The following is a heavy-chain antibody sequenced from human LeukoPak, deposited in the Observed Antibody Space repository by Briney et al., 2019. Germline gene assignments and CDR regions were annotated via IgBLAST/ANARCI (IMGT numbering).Heavy chain of an antibody. D-gene: IGHD3-22*01. CDR3: ARDSYDSSGYLDY. Sequence: ASVKVSCKASGYTFTGHYMHWVRQAPGQGLEWMGWINPNSGGTNYAQKFQGRVTMTRDTSISTAYMELSRPRSDDTAVYYCARDSYDSSGYLDYWGQGTLVTVSS. J-gene: IGHJ4*02. V-gene: IGHV1-2*02. CDR2: INPNSGGT. CDR1: GYTFTGHY.